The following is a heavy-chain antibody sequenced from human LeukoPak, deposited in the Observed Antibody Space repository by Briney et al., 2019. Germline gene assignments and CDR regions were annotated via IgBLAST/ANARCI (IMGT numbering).Heavy chain of an antibody. CDR1: GGAITNYY. J-gene: IGHJ4*02. D-gene: IGHD1-26*01. V-gene: IGHV4-59*08. Sequence: SETLSLTCTVSGGAITNYYWSWIRQSPGKGLEWMAYIYHTGSTNYNPSLQSRVTISMDTSKNQFFLKLTSVTAADTAVYYCARHQSGGSYPLDYWGQGTLVTVSS. CDR2: IYHTGST. CDR3: ARHQSGGSYPLDY.